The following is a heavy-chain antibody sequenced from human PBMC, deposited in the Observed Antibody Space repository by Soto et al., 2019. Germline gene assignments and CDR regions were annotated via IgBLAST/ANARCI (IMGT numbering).Heavy chain of an antibody. Sequence: QVQLVQSGAKVRKPGSSVKVSCKASGGTFNKYAISWVRQAPGQGPEWMGGILPIYSTRNYANYAHKFQGRVTITVDTSTSTAYMELSGLKSDDTAIYYCARGVVVVTNYYFDQWGQGTLVTVSS. CDR2: ILPIYSTRNYA. D-gene: IGHD2-2*01. J-gene: IGHJ4*02. CDR3: ARGVVVVTNYYFDQ. V-gene: IGHV1-69*06. CDR1: GGTFNKYA.